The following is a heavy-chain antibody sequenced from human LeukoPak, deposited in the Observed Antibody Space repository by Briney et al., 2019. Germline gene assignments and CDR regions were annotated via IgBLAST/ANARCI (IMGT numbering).Heavy chain of an antibody. CDR3: ARPDTD. Sequence: SETLSLTCTVSGGSITSTTYFWGWIGQPPGKGLECIGIIYYSGTTYYNPSLKNRVTISVDTSKNQLSLKLTSVTAADTAIYYCARPDTDWGQGTLVTVSS. D-gene: IGHD3-22*01. CDR1: GGSITSTTYF. V-gene: IGHV4-39*01. CDR2: IYYSGTT. J-gene: IGHJ4*02.